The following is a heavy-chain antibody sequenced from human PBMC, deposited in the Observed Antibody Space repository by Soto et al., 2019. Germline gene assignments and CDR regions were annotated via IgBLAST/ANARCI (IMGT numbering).Heavy chain of an antibody. D-gene: IGHD2-15*01. CDR3: ASHLVVAATTYYYYGMDV. CDR1: GYSFTSYW. V-gene: IGHV5-10-1*01. Sequence: PGESLKISCKGSGYSFTSYWISWVRQMPGEGLEWMGRIDPSDSYTNYSPSFQGHVTIPADKSISTAYLQWSSLKASDTAMYYCASHLVVAATTYYYYGMDVWGQGTTVTVSS. J-gene: IGHJ6*02. CDR2: IDPSDSYT.